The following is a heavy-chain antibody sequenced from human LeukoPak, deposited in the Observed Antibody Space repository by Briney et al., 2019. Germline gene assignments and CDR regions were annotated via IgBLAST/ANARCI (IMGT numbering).Heavy chain of an antibody. CDR3: ARDLAMYSPDLDY. CDR2: INPKTGVT. J-gene: IGHJ4*02. CDR1: GGTFSRNA. D-gene: IGHD1-26*01. V-gene: IGHV1-2*02. Sequence: ASVKVSCKASGGTFSRNAISWVRQAPGHGLEWMGWINPKTGVTKYAQNFQGRVTMTRDTSISTAYMEVSRLRSDDTAVFYCARDLAMYSPDLDYWGQGTLVTVSS.